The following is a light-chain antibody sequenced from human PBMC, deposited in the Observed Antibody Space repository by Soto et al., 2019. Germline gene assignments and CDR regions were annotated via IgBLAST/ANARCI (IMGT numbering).Light chain of an antibody. CDR3: SSYTTSVTYV. Sequence: QSALTQPASVSGSPGQSITISCTGTSSDVGAYNSVSWYQQHPGKAPKLIIYDVSTRPSGISDRFSGSKSGNTASLTISGLQAEDESDYYCSSYTTSVTYVFGTGTKLTVI. CDR2: DVS. J-gene: IGLJ1*01. V-gene: IGLV2-14*01. CDR1: SSDVGAYNS.